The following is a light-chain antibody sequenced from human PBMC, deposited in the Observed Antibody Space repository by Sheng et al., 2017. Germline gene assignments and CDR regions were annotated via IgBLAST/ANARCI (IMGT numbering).Light chain of an antibody. CDR3: QQYNSWPIT. Sequence: EIVMTQSPATLSLSPGERATLSCRASQSISSNLAWYQQKPGQAPRLLIYGASTRATGIPGRFSGRGSGTEFTLTISSLQSEDFAVYYCQQYNSWPITFGGGTKVDIK. J-gene: IGKJ4*01. CDR1: QSISSN. V-gene: IGKV3D-15*01. CDR2: GAS.